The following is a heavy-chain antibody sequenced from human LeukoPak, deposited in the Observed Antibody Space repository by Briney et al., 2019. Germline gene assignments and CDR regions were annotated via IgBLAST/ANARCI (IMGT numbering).Heavy chain of an antibody. Sequence: PGGSLSLSCAASGFTFSSYSMNWVRQAPGKGLEWVSYISSSSSTIYYADSVKGRFTISRDNAKNSLYLQMNSLRAEDTAVYYCARDNHLAQRGPDAFDIWGQGTMVTVSS. J-gene: IGHJ3*02. CDR3: ARDNHLAQRGPDAFDI. CDR2: ISSSSSTI. V-gene: IGHV3-48*01. CDR1: GFTFSSYS. D-gene: IGHD1-14*01.